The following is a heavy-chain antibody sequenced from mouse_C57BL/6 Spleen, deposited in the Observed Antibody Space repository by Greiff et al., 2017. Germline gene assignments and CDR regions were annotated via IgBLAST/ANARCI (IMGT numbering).Heavy chain of an antibody. J-gene: IGHJ3*01. Sequence: LQESGPELVKPGASVKISCKASGYAFSSSWMNWVKQRPGKGLEWIGRIYPGDGDTNYNGKFKGKATLTADKSSSTAYMQLSSLTSEDSAVYFCARADYGYFAYWGQGTLVTVSA. CDR2: IYPGDGDT. D-gene: IGHD2-2*01. CDR1: GYAFSSSW. V-gene: IGHV1-82*01. CDR3: ARADYGYFAY.